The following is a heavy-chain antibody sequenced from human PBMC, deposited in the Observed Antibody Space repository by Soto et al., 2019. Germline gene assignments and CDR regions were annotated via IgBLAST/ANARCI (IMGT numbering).Heavy chain of an antibody. CDR2: ISYGGSSA. CDR3: ARGSNYYDSSGYLLGPKYFDF. D-gene: IGHD3-22*01. CDR1: GFSFNNYA. V-gene: IGHV3-30-3*01. Sequence: PGGSLRLSCAASGFSFNNYAMHWVRQAPGKGLEWVAVISYGGSSAYYADSVKGRFTISRDNSKNTLYMQMNSLRDEDTSIYYCARGSNYYDSSGYLLGPKYFDFWGQGTLVTVSS. J-gene: IGHJ4*02.